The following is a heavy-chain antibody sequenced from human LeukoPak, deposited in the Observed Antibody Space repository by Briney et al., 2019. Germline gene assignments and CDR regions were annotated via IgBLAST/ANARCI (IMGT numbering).Heavy chain of an antibody. CDR2: INHRGST. D-gene: IGHD3-3*01. Sequence: SETLSLTCAVYGGSFSGYYWSWIRQPPGRGLEWIGEINHRGSTNYNPSLKSRVTISVDTSKNQFSLKLSSVTAADTAVYYCARGSPTYYDFWSGYSGGDAFDIWGQGTMVTVSS. J-gene: IGHJ3*02. CDR3: ARGSPTYYDFWSGYSGGDAFDI. CDR1: GGSFSGYY. V-gene: IGHV4-34*01.